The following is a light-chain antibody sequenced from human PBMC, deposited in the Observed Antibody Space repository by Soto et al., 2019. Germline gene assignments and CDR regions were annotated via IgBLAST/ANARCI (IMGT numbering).Light chain of an antibody. CDR2: DAS. CDR3: QQYENFPLT. J-gene: IGKJ4*01. Sequence: DIQMTQSPSSLSASVGDRVTVSCQASQGISNYLNWYQQKPGRAPKLLIFDASNLETGVPSRFSGSGSGTDFSFTISSLQPEDSATYYCQQYENFPLTFGGGTKVEI. V-gene: IGKV1-33*01. CDR1: QGISNY.